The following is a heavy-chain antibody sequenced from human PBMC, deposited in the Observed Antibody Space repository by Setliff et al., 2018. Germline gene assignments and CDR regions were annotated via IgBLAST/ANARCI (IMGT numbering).Heavy chain of an antibody. J-gene: IGHJ6*02. CDR1: GGSLSSFY. D-gene: IGHD2-21*01. CDR3: ATRTFAVVPASAFDHHYFYGMDV. Sequence: SETLSLTCTVSGGSLSSFYWSWFRQSPGRGLDWIGYIDHSGGTSYNPSFESRVAISADRSRNQFSLILSSLTAADSGVYFCATRTFAVVPASAFDHHYFYGMDVWGRGTTVTVSS. V-gene: IGHV4-59*08. CDR2: IDHSGGT.